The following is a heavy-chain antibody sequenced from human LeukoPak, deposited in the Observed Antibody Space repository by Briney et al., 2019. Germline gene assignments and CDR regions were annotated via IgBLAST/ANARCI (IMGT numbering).Heavy chain of an antibody. CDR1: GFTVSSDY. CDR2: IYTGGST. CDR3: ARGTSTVSAGYY. D-gene: IGHD6-19*01. V-gene: IGHV3-53*01. J-gene: IGHJ4*02. Sequence: GGSLRLSCAASGFTVSSDYMSWVRQAPGKGLEWVSVIYTGGSTYYADSVKGRFTISRDTSKNTLHLQMNSLRAEDTAVYYCARGTSTVSAGYYWGQGTLVTVSS.